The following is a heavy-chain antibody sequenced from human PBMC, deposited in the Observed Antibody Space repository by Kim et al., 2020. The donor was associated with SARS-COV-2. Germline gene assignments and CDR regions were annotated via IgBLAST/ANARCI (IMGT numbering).Heavy chain of an antibody. CDR1: GFTFSSYG. D-gene: IGHD3-10*01. J-gene: IGHJ6*02. V-gene: IGHV3-30*18. CDR3: AKDQFPSRITMVRGAPYFYYCCRDV. CDR2: ISYDGSNK. Sequence: GGSLRLSCAASGFTFSSYGMHWVRQAPGKGLEWVAVISYDGSNKYYADSVKGRFTISRDNSKNTLYLQMNSLRAEDTAVYYCAKDQFPSRITMVRGAPYFYYCCRDVWRRGPTVSVSS.